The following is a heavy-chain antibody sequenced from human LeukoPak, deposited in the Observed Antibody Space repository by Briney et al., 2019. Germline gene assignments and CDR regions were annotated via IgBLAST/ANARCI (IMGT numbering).Heavy chain of an antibody. CDR3: ARYSSSSVTVDY. Sequence: PSETLSLTCTVSGGSISSSSYYWGWIRQPPGKGLEWIGSIYYSGSTYYNPSLKSRVTISVDTSKNQFSLKLSSVTAADTAVYYCARYSSSSVTVDYWGQGTLVTVSS. D-gene: IGHD6-6*01. J-gene: IGHJ4*02. V-gene: IGHV4-39*07. CDR2: IYYSGST. CDR1: GGSISSSSYY.